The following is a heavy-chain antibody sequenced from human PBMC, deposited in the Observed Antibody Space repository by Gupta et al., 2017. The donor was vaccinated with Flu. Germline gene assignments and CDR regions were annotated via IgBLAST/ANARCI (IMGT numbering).Heavy chain of an antibody. CDR1: GFTFSSYG. D-gene: IGHD3-9*01. CDR2: IWYDGSNK. Sequence: QVQLVESGGGVVQPGRSLRLSCAASGFTFSSYGMHWVRQAPGKGLEWVAVIWYDGSNKYYADSVKGRFTISRDNSKNTLYLQMNSLRAEDTAVYYCARDHFDDKVSLDYWGQGTLVTVSS. CDR3: ARDHFDDKVSLDY. J-gene: IGHJ4*02. V-gene: IGHV3-33*01.